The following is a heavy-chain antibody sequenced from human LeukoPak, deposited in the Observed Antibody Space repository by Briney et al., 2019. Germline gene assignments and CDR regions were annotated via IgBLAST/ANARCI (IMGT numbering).Heavy chain of an antibody. CDR1: GGSISSYY. J-gene: IGHJ6*03. V-gene: IGHV4-59*01. D-gene: IGHD6-13*01. CDR3: ASSMGQQLVLDYYYYYMDV. Sequence: SETLSLTCTVSGGSISSYYWSWIRQPPGKGLEWIGYIYYSGITNYNPSLKSRVTISVDTSKTQFSLKLSSVTAADTAVYYCASSMGQQLVLDYYYYYMDVWGKGTTVTVSS. CDR2: IYYSGIT.